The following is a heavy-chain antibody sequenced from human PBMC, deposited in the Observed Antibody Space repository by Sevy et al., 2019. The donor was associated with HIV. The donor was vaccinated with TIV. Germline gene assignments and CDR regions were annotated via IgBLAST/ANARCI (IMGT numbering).Heavy chain of an antibody. CDR2: IIFSGTT. CDR3: ARQGGLVDRAFDY. V-gene: IGHV4-39*01. D-gene: IGHD3-10*01. CDR1: GVSISSSSYD. Sequence: SETLSLTCTVSGVSISSSSYDWGWIRQPPGKGLEWIASIIFSGTTYYNPSIKSRVTISVDTSKNQFSLKLNSVTAADTALYYCARQGGLVDRAFDYWGQGTLVTVSS. J-gene: IGHJ4*02.